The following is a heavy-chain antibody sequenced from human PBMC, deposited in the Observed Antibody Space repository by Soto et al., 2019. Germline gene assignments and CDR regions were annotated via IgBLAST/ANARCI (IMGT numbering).Heavy chain of an antibody. CDR1: GFTFSTYS. D-gene: IGHD2-2*02. J-gene: IGHJ6*02. CDR3: AREYTAWPLAYGLDV. V-gene: IGHV3-21*01. Sequence: GGSLRLSCVGSGFTFSTYSINWVRLAPGKGLGWVSSISSRSDIYYADSVKGRFTISRDNAKNSVSLQMNSLRAEDTAVYYCAREYTAWPLAYGLDVWGQGTTVTVSS. CDR2: ISSRSDI.